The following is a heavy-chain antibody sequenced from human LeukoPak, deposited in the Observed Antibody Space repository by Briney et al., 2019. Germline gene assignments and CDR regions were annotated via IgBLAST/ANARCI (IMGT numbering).Heavy chain of an antibody. D-gene: IGHD3-10*01. CDR1: GFTFSSYA. Sequence: PGRSLRLSCAASGFTFSSYAMHWVRQAPGKGLEWVAVISYDGSNKYYADSVKGRFTISRDNSKNTLYLQMNNLRAEDTAVYYCVTEGGISDYWGQGTLVTVSS. V-gene: IGHV3-30-3*01. J-gene: IGHJ4*02. CDR3: VTEGGISDY. CDR2: ISYDGSNK.